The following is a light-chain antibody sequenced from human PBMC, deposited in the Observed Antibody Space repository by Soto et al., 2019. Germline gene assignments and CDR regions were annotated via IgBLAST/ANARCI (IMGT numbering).Light chain of an antibody. J-gene: IGLJ2*01. CDR2: RDT. CDR3: QSAGNSGTDPAV. Sequence: SYELTQPPSMSVSPGQTARITCSGDALPKQYAYWYQQKPGQAPVLVIYRDTERPSGIPERFSGSSSGTTVTLTISGGQAEDEADYYCQSAGNSGTDPAVFGGGTKLTVL. V-gene: IGLV3-25*03. CDR1: ALPKQY.